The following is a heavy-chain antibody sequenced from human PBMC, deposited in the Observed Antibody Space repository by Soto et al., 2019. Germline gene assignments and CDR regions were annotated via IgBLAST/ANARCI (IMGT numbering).Heavy chain of an antibody. D-gene: IGHD3-22*01. Sequence: SEIQCLSCAVDDGYISCYGWIWIRQQPGKGLEWIGEINHSGSTNYNPSLKSRVTISVDTSKNQFSLKLSSVTAADTAVYYCAREEAGYYYDSSGYNDAFAILGQGTMVIVSS. V-gene: IGHV4-34*01. CDR1: DGYISCYG. CDR3: AREEAGYYYDSSGYNDAFAI. CDR2: INHSGST. J-gene: IGHJ3*02.